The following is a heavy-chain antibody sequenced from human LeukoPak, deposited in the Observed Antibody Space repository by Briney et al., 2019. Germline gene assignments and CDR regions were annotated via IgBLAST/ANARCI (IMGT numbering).Heavy chain of an antibody. CDR3: AREDCSGGSFSLCD. V-gene: IGHV4-59*01. CDR1: GDSISSYY. CDR2: IYYSGST. D-gene: IGHD2-15*01. Sequence: PSETLSLTCTVSGDSISSYYWSWLRQPPGKGLEWIGYIYYSGSTNYNPSLKSRVTISVDTSKNQFSLKLSSVTAADTAVYYCAREDCSGGSFSLCDWGQGTLVTVSS. J-gene: IGHJ4*02.